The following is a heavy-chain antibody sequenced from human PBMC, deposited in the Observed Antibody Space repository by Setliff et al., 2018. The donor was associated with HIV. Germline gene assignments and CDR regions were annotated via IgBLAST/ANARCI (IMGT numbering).Heavy chain of an antibody. CDR3: ARSDNKYSNYYYYYMDV. D-gene: IGHD4-4*01. CDR1: GFTFSTFA. J-gene: IGHJ6*03. Sequence: QPGGSLRLSCVASGFTFSTFAMHWVRQAPGKGPEWVSVISYDGSRTSYADSVKGRFTISRDNSKNTLFLQLNTLRAEDTAVYYCARSDNKYSNYYYYYMDVWGKGTMVTVSS. CDR2: ISYDGSRT. V-gene: IGHV3-30*07.